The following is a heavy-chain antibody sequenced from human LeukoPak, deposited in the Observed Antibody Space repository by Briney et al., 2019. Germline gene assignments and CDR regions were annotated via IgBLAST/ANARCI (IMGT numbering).Heavy chain of an antibody. J-gene: IGHJ4*02. V-gene: IGHV3-23*01. CDR1: GFTFSIYT. CDR2: VSGSGGST. CDR3: ARSYDILTGYVDY. D-gene: IGHD3-9*01. Sequence: GGSLRLSCAASGFTFSIYTMTWVRQAPGKGLEWVSAVSGSGGSTYYADSVKGRFTISRDNSKNSLYLQMNSLRAEDTAVYYCARSYDILTGYVDYWGQGTLVTVSS.